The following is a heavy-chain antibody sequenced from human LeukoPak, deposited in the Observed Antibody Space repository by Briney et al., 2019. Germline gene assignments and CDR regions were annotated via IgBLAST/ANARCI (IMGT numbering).Heavy chain of an antibody. Sequence: PGGSLRLSCTASGFSVSSNYMSWVRQAPGKGLVWVSRIKSDGSSTTYADSVKGRFTIARDNAKNTLYLQMNSLRPEDTAVYYCTREHSGSLTIDYWGQGTLVTVSS. CDR1: GFSVSSNY. V-gene: IGHV3-74*01. CDR2: IKSDGSST. D-gene: IGHD1-26*01. CDR3: TREHSGSLTIDY. J-gene: IGHJ4*02.